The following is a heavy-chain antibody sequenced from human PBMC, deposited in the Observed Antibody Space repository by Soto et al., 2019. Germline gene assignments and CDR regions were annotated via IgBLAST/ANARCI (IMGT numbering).Heavy chain of an antibody. V-gene: IGHV1-69*12. Sequence: QVQLVQSGAEVKKPGSSVKVSCKASGGTLSNYGISWVRQAPGQGLEWMGGFIPVFGTANYAQKCQGGVTITADESTGTVYMEVSSLRSEDTAVYYCARGDATKIVVTTYYGMDVWGQGTTVTVSS. CDR1: GGTLSNYG. J-gene: IGHJ6*02. D-gene: IGHD4-17*01. CDR3: ARGDATKIVVTTYYGMDV. CDR2: FIPVFGTA.